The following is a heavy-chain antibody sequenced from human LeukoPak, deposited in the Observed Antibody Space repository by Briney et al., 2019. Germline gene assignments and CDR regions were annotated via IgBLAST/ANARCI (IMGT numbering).Heavy chain of an antibody. CDR2: FSGSGGST. D-gene: IGHD2-2*01. V-gene: IGHV3-23*01. CDR3: AHGAMYQLDY. J-gene: IGHJ4*02. CDR1: GFTFSSYA. Sequence: PGGSLRLSCAASGFTFSSYAMSWVRQAPGKGLEWVSAFSGSGGSTYYADSVKGRFTISRDNSRNTLFLQMNSLRAEDTAVYYCAHGAMYQLDYWGQGTLVTVSS.